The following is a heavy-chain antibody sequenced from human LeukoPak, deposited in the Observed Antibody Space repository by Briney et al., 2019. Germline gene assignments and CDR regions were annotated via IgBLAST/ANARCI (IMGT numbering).Heavy chain of an antibody. Sequence: GGSLRLSCAASGFTFSSYEMNWVRQAPGKGLEWVSYISSSGSTIYYADSVKGRFTISRDNAKNSLYLQMNSLKAEDTAVYYCARLDPRHYYYYYGMDVWGQGTTVTVSS. CDR1: GFTFSSYE. J-gene: IGHJ6*02. CDR2: ISSSGSTI. CDR3: ARLDPRHYYYYYGMDV. V-gene: IGHV3-48*03.